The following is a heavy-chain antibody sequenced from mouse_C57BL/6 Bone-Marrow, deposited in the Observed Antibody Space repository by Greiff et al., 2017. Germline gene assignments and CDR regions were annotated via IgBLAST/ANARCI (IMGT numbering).Heavy chain of an antibody. CDR1: GYTFTSYW. Sequence: QVQLQQPGAELVKPGASVKLSCKASGYTFTSYWMQWVKQRPGQGLEWIGEIDPSDSYTNSNQKFKGKATLTVDTSSSTAYMQLSSLTSEDSAVYYCAQYYGSSFDYWGQGTTLTVSS. V-gene: IGHV1-50*01. D-gene: IGHD1-1*01. CDR3: AQYYGSSFDY. J-gene: IGHJ2*01. CDR2: IDPSDSYT.